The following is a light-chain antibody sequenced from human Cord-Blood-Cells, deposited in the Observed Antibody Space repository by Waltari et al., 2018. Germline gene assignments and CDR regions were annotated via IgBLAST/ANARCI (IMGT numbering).Light chain of an antibody. CDR2: YKSDSDK. CDR3: MIWHSSFWV. CDR1: SGINVGTYR. V-gene: IGLV5-45*02. Sequence: QAVLTQPSSLSASPGASASLTCTLRSGINVGTYRIYWYQQKPGSPPQYLLRYKSDSDKQQGSGVPIRFSGSKDASAIAGILLISGLQSEDEADYYCMIWHSSFWVFGGGTKLTVL. J-gene: IGLJ3*02.